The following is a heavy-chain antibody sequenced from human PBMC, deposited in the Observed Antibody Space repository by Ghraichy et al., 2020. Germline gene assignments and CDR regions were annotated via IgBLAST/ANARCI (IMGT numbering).Heavy chain of an antibody. J-gene: IGHJ3*02. D-gene: IGHD2-2*01. Sequence: GGSLRLSCVVSGFTFSRYWMHWVRQAPGKGLVWVSYLSGDGTTTRYADSVKGRVTISRDNAKNTLYLEIHSLRADDTAVYYCARDCSTTTCSDALDIWGQGTMVTVSS. CDR1: GFTFSRYW. CDR3: ARDCSTTTCSDALDI. CDR2: LSGDGTTT. V-gene: IGHV3-74*01.